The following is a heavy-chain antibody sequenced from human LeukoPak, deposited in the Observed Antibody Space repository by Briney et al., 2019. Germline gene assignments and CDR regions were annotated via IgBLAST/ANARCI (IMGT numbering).Heavy chain of an antibody. CDR3: ARQSGSYGVYYYYMDV. D-gene: IGHD1-26*01. CDR2: IYSSGNT. Sequence: SETLSLTCTVSGASISSGSYYWSWIRQPAGKGLEWIGRIYSSGNTNYNPSLKSRVTISVDTSKNQFSLKLSSVTAADTAVYYCARQSGSYGVYYYYMDVWGKGTTVTISS. V-gene: IGHV4-61*02. J-gene: IGHJ6*03. CDR1: GASISSGSYY.